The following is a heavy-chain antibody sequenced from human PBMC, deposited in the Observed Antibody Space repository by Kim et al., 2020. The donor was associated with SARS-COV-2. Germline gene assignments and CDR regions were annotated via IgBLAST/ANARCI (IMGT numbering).Heavy chain of an antibody. CDR2: IYTGGST. D-gene: IGHD5-18*01. CDR3: ARGTFTAHY. CDR1: GFTVSSNY. J-gene: IGHJ4*02. V-gene: IGHV3-53*01. Sequence: GGSLRLSCAASGFTVSSNYMSWVRQAPGKGLEWVSVIYTGGSTYYADSVKGRLTNSRDNSKNTLYLQMNSRRAEDTTVYYCARGTFTAHYWGQGTLVTVSS.